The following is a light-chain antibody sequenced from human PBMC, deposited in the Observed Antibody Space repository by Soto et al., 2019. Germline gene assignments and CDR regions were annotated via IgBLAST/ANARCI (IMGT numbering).Light chain of an antibody. CDR3: QQYNRHSRT. CDR2: DGS. CDR1: QSISSW. Sequence: DIQMTQSPSTLSASVGDRVTITCRASQSISSWLAWYQQKPGQAPKVLIYDGSSLKSGVPSRFSGSGSGIEFTLTISSLQPDDLATYYCQQYNRHSRTFGQGTKVDIK. J-gene: IGKJ1*01. V-gene: IGKV1-5*01.